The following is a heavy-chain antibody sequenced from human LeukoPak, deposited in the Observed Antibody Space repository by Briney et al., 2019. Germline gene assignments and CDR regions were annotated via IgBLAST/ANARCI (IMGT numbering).Heavy chain of an antibody. CDR3: ARDWDYYDSSGYLY. CDR1: GGSISSYY. D-gene: IGHD3-22*01. V-gene: IGHV4-59*12. CDR2: IYYTGGT. J-gene: IGHJ4*02. Sequence: SETLSLTCTVSGGSISSYYWSWIRQPPGKGLEYIGYIYYTGGTNYNPSLKSRVTMSVDTSKNQFSLKLSSVTAADTAVYYYARDWDYYDSSGYLYWGQGTLVTVSS.